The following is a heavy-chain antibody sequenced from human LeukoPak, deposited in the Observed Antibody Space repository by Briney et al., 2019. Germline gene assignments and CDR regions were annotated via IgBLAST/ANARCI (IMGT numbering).Heavy chain of an antibody. CDR3: ARAGYCSSTSCPPDAFDI. Sequence: GGSLRLSRAASGFTFSSYSMNWVRQAPGKGLEWVSSISSSSSYIYYADSVKGRFTISRDNAKNSLNLQMNSLRAEDTAVYYCARAGYCSSTSCPPDAFDIWGQGTMVTVSS. V-gene: IGHV3-21*01. CDR1: GFTFSSYS. D-gene: IGHD2-2*01. J-gene: IGHJ3*02. CDR2: ISSSSSYI.